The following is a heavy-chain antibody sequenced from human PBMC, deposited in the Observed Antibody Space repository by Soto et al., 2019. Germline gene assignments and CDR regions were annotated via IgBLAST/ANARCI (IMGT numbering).Heavy chain of an antibody. CDR3: ARFGSGSDAFDI. Sequence: GESLKISCAASGFTFSNYAMSWVRQAPGKGLEWVSAISGSGGSTFYADSVKGRFTISRDNSKNTLYLQMNSLRAEDTAIYYCARFGSGSDAFDIWGQGTMVTVSS. D-gene: IGHD3-3*01. CDR2: ISGSGGST. V-gene: IGHV3-23*01. CDR1: GFTFSNYA. J-gene: IGHJ3*02.